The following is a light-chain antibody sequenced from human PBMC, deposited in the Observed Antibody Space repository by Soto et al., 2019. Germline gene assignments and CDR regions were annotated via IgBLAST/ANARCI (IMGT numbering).Light chain of an antibody. J-gene: IGKJ5*01. CDR2: DAS. Sequence: AIQLTQSPSSLSASVGDSVTITCRATQDISNTLAWYQHKPGRGPTLLIFDASTLESGVPSRFTGSVSGTHFTLTISSLQPEDFATYICQQCKGYPITFGQGTRVEV. CDR1: QDISNT. V-gene: IGKV1-13*02. CDR3: QQCKGYPIT.